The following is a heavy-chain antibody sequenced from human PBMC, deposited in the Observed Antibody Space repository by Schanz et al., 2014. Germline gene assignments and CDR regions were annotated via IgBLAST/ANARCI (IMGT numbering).Heavy chain of an antibody. CDR1: GGSISSYY. CDR3: TRGNALDV. V-gene: IGHV4-59*01. D-gene: IGHD1-1*01. J-gene: IGHJ6*02. Sequence: QVQLQASGPGLVKPSESLSLTCTVSGGSISSYYWSWIRQPPGKGLEWIGYIYYTASTNYNTSLRSRVTISADTSKNQFSLKLTSVTAADSAVYFCTRGNALDVWGQGTTVTVSS. CDR2: IYYTAST.